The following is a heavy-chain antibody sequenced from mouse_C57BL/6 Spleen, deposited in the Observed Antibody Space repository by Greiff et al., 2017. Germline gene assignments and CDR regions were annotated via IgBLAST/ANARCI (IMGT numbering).Heavy chain of an antibody. V-gene: IGHV1-50*01. CDR1: GYTFTSYW. Sequence: QVQLQQPGAELVKPGASVKLSCKASGYTFTSYWMQWVKQRPGQGLEWIGEIDPSDSYTNYNQKFKGKATLTVDTSSSTAYMQLSSLTSEDSAVYYCARWGYLEGDYFDYWGQGTTLTVSS. J-gene: IGHJ2*01. CDR3: ARWGYLEGDYFDY. CDR2: IDPSDSYT. D-gene: IGHD2-14*01.